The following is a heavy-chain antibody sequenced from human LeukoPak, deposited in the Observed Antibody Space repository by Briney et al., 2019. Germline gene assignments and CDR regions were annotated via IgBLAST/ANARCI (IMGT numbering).Heavy chain of an antibody. CDR2: ISAYNGNT. CDR1: GYTFTSYG. CDR3: ARDQFTMVRGETNWFDP. D-gene: IGHD3-10*01. V-gene: IGHV1-18*01. Sequence: ASVKVSCKASGYTFTSYGISWVRQAPGQGLEWMGWISAYNGNTNYAQKLQGRVTMTTDTSTSTAYMELRSLRSDDTAVYYCARDQFTMVRGETNWFDPWGQGTLVTVSS. J-gene: IGHJ5*02.